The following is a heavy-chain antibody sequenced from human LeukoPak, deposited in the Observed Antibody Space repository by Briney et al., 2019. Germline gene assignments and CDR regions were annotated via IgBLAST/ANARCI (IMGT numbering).Heavy chain of an antibody. V-gene: IGHV3-23*01. Sequence: PGGSLRLSCAASGFTFSSYAMSWVRQAPGKGLEWVSAISGSGGGTYYADSVKGRFTISRDNSKNTLYLQMNSLRAEDTAVYYCAKNYDSSGYHDYWGQGTLVTVSS. CDR1: GFTFSSYA. CDR3: AKNYDSSGYHDY. J-gene: IGHJ4*02. D-gene: IGHD3-22*01. CDR2: ISGSGGGT.